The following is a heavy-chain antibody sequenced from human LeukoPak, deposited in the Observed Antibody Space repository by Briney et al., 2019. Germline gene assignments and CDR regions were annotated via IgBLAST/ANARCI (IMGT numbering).Heavy chain of an antibody. D-gene: IGHD5-18*01. Sequence: SVKVSCKASGGTFSSYAISWVRQAPGQGLEWMGGIIPIFGTANYAQKFQGRVTITTDESTSTAYMELSSLRSEDTAVYYCARGQTQTSIQLQMGYYFDYWGQGTLVTVSS. CDR2: IIPIFGTA. CDR1: GGTFSSYA. V-gene: IGHV1-69*05. J-gene: IGHJ4*02. CDR3: ARGQTQTSIQLQMGYYFDY.